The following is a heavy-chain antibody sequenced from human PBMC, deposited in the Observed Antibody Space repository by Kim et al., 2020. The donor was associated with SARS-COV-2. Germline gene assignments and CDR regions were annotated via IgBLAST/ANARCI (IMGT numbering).Heavy chain of an antibody. Sequence: GGSLRLSCAASGFTFSSYSMNWVRQAPGKGLEWVSYISSSSSTIYYADSVKGRFTISRDNAKNSLYLQMNSLRAEDTAVYYCARVPVGATPHYWGQGTLVTVSS. D-gene: IGHD1-26*01. V-gene: IGHV3-48*04. CDR1: GFTFSSYS. J-gene: IGHJ4*02. CDR2: ISSSSSTI. CDR3: ARVPVGATPHY.